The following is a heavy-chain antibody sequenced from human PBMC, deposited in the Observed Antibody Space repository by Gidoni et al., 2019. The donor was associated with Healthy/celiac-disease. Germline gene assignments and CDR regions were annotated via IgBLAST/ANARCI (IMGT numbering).Heavy chain of an antibody. V-gene: IGHV3-15*01. CDR2: IKRKTDGGTT. CDR1: GFTFSNAW. D-gene: IGHD3-3*01. J-gene: IGHJ4*02. CDR3: TTEDYDFWSGYPHFDY. Sequence: EVQLVESGGGLVKPGGSLRLSCAASGFTFSNAWMSWVRLAPGKGLEWVGRIKRKTDGGTTDYAAPVKGRFTISRDDSKNTLYLQMNSLKTEDTAVYYCTTEDYDFWSGYPHFDYWGQGTLVTVSS.